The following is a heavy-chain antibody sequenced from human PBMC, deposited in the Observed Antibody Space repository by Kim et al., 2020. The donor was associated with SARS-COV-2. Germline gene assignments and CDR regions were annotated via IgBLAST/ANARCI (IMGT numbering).Heavy chain of an antibody. J-gene: IGHJ6*02. CDR1: GGSISSSSYY. Sequence: SETLSLICTVSGGSISSSSYYWGWIRQPPGKGLEWIGSIYYSGSTYYNPSLKSRVTISVDTSKNQFSLKLSSVTAADTAVYYCASMGQLGLWFGELHYGMNVWSQGTTVTGSS. V-gene: IGHV4-39*01. CDR2: IYYSGST. D-gene: IGHD3-10*01. CDR3: ASMGQLGLWFGELHYGMNV.